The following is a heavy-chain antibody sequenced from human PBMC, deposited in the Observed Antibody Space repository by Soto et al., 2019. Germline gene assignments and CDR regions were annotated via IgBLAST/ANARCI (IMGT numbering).Heavy chain of an antibody. CDR2: ISSSSSTI. CDR3: ARDISPFPYDFWSGYPSAFDY. V-gene: IGHV3-48*01. CDR1: GFTFSSYS. D-gene: IGHD3-3*01. J-gene: IGHJ4*02. Sequence: GGSLRLSCAASGFTFSSYSMNWVRQAPGKGLEWVSYISSSSSTIYYADSVKGRFTISRDNAKNSLYLQMNSLRAEDTAVYYCARDISPFPYDFWSGYPSAFDYWGQGTLVTVSS.